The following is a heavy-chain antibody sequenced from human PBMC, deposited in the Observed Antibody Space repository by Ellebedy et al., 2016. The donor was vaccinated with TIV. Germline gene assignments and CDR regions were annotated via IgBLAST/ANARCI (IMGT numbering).Heavy chain of an antibody. J-gene: IGHJ4*02. CDR1: GGSISSYY. CDR2: IYYSGST. CDR3: ARVRRRYSYGPKDY. Sequence: GSLRLSXTVSGGSISSYYWSWIRQPPGKGLEWIGYIYYSGSTNYNPSLKSRVTISVDTSKNQFSLKLSSVTAADTAVYYCARVRRRYSYGPKDYWGQGTLVTVSS. V-gene: IGHV4-59*13. D-gene: IGHD5-18*01.